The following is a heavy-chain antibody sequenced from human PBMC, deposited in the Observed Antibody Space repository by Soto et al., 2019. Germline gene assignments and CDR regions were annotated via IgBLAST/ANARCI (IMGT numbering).Heavy chain of an antibody. D-gene: IGHD5-18*01. Sequence: SVKVSCKASGGTFSSYAISWVRQAPGQGLEWMGGIIPIFGTANYAQKFQGRVTITADESTSTAYMELSSLRSEDTAVYYCARGHVDTAMVTDAFDIWGQGTMVTVSS. CDR2: IIPIFGTA. CDR1: GGTFSSYA. J-gene: IGHJ3*02. V-gene: IGHV1-69*13. CDR3: ARGHVDTAMVTDAFDI.